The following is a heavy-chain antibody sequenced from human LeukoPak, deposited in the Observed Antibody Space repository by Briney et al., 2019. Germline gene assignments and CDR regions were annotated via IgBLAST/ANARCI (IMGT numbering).Heavy chain of an antibody. Sequence: GGSLRLSCAASGFTFSRYWMIWVRQAPGRGLEWVANIKEDGSKEYYVDSVKGRFTISRDNAENSLYLQMNSLTAEDTAVYYCARGVNGSGFDCWGQGTLVTVSS. CDR2: IKEDGSKE. V-gene: IGHV3-7*01. CDR3: ARGVNGSGFDC. J-gene: IGHJ4*02. CDR1: GFTFSRYW. D-gene: IGHD3-10*01.